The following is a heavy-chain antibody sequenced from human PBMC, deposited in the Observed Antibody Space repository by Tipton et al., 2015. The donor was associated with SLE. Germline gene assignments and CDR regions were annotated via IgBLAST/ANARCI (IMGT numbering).Heavy chain of an antibody. J-gene: IGHJ4*02. D-gene: IGHD6-13*01. CDR1: GGTFSSYA. CDR3: ARVRVAAAVPFAY. Sequence: QLVQSGAEVKKPGSSVKASCKASGGTFSSYAISWVRQAPGQGLEWMGGIIPIFGTANYAQKFQGRVAITADESTSTAYMELSSLRSEDTAVYYCARVRVAAAVPFAYWGQGTLVTVSS. CDR2: IIPIFGTA. V-gene: IGHV1-69*01.